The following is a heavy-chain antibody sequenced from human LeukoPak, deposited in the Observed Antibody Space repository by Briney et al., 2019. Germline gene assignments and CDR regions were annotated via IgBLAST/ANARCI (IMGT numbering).Heavy chain of an antibody. D-gene: IGHD3-9*01. CDR2: IYYSGST. CDR3: ARAVLTPYNSRWFDP. J-gene: IGHJ5*02. CDR1: GGSISGYY. V-gene: IGHV4-59*01. Sequence: SETLSLTCTVSGGSISGYYWSWIRQPPGKGLEWIGYIYYSGSTNYNPSLKSRVTISVDTSKNQFSLKLSSVTAADTAVYYCARAVLTPYNSRWFDPWGQGTLVTVSS.